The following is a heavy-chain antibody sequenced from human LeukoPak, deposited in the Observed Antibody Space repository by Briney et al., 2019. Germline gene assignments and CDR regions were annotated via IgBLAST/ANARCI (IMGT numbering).Heavy chain of an antibody. CDR1: GFTFSSYG. Sequence: GGSLRLSCAASGFTFSSYGMHWVRQAPGKGLEWVAFIRYDGSNKYYADSVKGRFTISRDNSKNTLYLQMNSLRAEDTAVYYCAKGPDLWFGEYYFDYWGQGTLVTVSS. CDR2: IRYDGSNK. J-gene: IGHJ4*02. V-gene: IGHV3-30*02. D-gene: IGHD3-10*01. CDR3: AKGPDLWFGEYYFDY.